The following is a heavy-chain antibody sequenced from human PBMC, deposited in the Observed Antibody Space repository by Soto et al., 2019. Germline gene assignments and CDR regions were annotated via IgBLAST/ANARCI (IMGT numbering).Heavy chain of an antibody. CDR1: GFTFSSYA. V-gene: IGHV3-23*01. Sequence: PVGSLRLSCAASGFTFSSYAMSCVRQSPGKWLEWVSAISGSGGSTYYADSVKGRFTISRDNSKNTLYLQMNSLRAEDTAVYYCAKWEQQTPRRYHNWFEPWGQGTLVTVSS. CDR3: AKWEQQTPRRYHNWFEP. CDR2: ISGSGGST. D-gene: IGHD6-13*01. J-gene: IGHJ5*02.